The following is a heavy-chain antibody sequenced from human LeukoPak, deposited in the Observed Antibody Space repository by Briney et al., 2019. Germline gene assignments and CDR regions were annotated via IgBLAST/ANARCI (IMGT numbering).Heavy chain of an antibody. D-gene: IGHD3-16*01. CDR1: GYTFTSYG. CDR3: ARDLGGNALDT. CDR2: INSNSGGT. V-gene: IGHV1-2*02. Sequence: ASVKVSCKASGYTFTSYGISWVRQAPGQGLEYMGWINSNSGGTNYAQKFQGRVTMTRHTSISTVYMKLSGLRSDDTAVYYCARDLGGNALDTWGQGTVVTVSS. J-gene: IGHJ3*02.